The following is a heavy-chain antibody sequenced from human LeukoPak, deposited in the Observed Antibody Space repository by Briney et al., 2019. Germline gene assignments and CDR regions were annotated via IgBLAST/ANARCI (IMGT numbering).Heavy chain of an antibody. J-gene: IGHJ4*02. CDR3: ARSPRRDYFDF. CDR1: GGSISSGDYY. Sequence: SETLSLTCTVSGGSISSGDYYWIWIRQPPGKGLEWIGSIYFSGTTYYNPSLKSRVTISVDTSKNQFSLSLASVTAADTTVYYCARSPRRDYFDFWGQGTLVAVSS. CDR2: IYFSGTT. V-gene: IGHV4-39*01.